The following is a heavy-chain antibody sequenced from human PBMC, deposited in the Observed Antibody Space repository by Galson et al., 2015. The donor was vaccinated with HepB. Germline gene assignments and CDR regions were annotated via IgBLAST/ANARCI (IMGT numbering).Heavy chain of an antibody. J-gene: IGHJ6*02. CDR2: TYYRSKWYN. CDR3: ARVPSGYDSYYYYYYGMDV. D-gene: IGHD1-1*01. Sequence: CAISGDSVSSSSAAWNWIRQSPSRGLEWLGRTYYRSKWYNDYAVSVKSRITINPDTSKNQFSLQLNSVTPEDTAVYYCARVPSGYDSYYYYYYGMDVWGQGTTVTVSS. CDR1: GDSVSSSSAA. V-gene: IGHV6-1*01.